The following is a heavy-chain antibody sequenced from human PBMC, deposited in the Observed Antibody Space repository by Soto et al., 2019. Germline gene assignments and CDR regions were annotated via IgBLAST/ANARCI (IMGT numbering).Heavy chain of an antibody. J-gene: IGHJ6*03. V-gene: IGHV4-39*01. CDR3: ARHFYYMDV. Sequence: SETLSLTCAVSGGSIISTDYYWGWIRQPPGKELEWIGTVNYSGSTYYKPSLKGRLNVSVDTSKNQFSLKLTSVTAADTAVFYCARHFYYMDVWGKGTTVTVSS. CDR2: VNYSGST. CDR1: GGSIISTDYY.